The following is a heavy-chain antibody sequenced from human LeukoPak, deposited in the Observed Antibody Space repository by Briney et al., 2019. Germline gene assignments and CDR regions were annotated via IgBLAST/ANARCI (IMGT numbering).Heavy chain of an antibody. J-gene: IGHJ4*02. V-gene: IGHV3-30-3*01. Sequence: GRSLRLSCAASGFTFSSYAMHWVRQAPGKGLEWVAVISYDGSNKYYADSVEGRFTISRDNSKNTLYLQMNSLRAEDTAVYYCARSHDSSGYYSLIIGYWGQGTLVTVSS. CDR2: ISYDGSNK. CDR1: GFTFSSYA. D-gene: IGHD3-22*01. CDR3: ARSHDSSGYYSLIIGY.